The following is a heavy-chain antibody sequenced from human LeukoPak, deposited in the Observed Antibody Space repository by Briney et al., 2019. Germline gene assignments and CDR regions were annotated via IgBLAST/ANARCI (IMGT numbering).Heavy chain of an antibody. V-gene: IGHV3-30*18. CDR3: AKDAAQQLALDY. J-gene: IGHJ4*02. D-gene: IGHD6-13*01. CDR2: ISYDGSNK. CDR1: GFTFSSYG. Sequence: PGGSLRLSCAASGFTFSSYGMHWVRQAPDKGLEWVAVISYDGSNKYYADSVKGRFTISRDNSKNTLYLQMNSLRAEDTAVYYCAKDAAQQLALDYWGQGTLVTVSS.